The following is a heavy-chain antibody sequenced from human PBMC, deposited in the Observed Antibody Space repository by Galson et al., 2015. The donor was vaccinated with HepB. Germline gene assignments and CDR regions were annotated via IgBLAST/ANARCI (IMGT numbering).Heavy chain of an antibody. J-gene: IGHJ4*02. Sequence: SLRLSCAASGLTFSTYAMSWVRQAPGKGLEWVSTISGSGDTTYYADSVKGRFTISRDNSRNTLYLQMNSLRAEDTAVYYCAKDPRVEAAYVYFEYWGQGTLVSVSS. D-gene: IGHD2-15*01. CDR2: ISGSGDTT. CDR1: GLTFSTYA. CDR3: AKDPRVEAAYVYFEY. V-gene: IGHV3-23*01.